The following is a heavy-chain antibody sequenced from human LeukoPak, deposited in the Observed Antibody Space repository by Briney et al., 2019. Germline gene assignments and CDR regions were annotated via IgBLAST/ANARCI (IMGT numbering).Heavy chain of an antibody. CDR1: GFTFSTYW. CDR2: IKQDGTEK. D-gene: IGHD6-13*01. Sequence: PGGSLRLSCAGSGFTFSTYWMSWVRQAPGKGLEWVANIKQDGTEKYYVDSVKGRFTISRDNAKNSLYLQMNSLRAEDTAVYYCARQVSIAAAGTIWFDPWGQGTLVTVSS. CDR3: ARQVSIAAAGTIWFDP. V-gene: IGHV3-7*01. J-gene: IGHJ5*02.